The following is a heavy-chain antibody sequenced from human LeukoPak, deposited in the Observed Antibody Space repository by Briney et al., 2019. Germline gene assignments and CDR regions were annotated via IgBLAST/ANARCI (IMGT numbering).Heavy chain of an antibody. Sequence: ASVKVSCKASGGTFSSYAISWVRQAPGQGLEWMGGIIPIFGTANYAQKFQGRVTITADESTSTAYMELSSLRSEDTAVYYCAGSGLRLSVLRDYYYYYYMDVWGKGTTVTVPS. CDR2: IIPIFGTA. D-gene: IGHD3-3*01. V-gene: IGHV1-69*01. CDR1: GGTFSSYA. J-gene: IGHJ6*03. CDR3: AGSGLRLSVLRDYYYYYYMDV.